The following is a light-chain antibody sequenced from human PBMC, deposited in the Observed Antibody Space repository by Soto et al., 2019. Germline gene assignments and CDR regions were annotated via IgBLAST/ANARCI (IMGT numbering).Light chain of an antibody. Sequence: EIVLTQSPATLSLSPGERATLSCRASQSVTKYLAWYQQKPGQAPRLLIYDASNRATGVPARFSGSGSGTDVTLTISSLGPEDFAVYYCQQRSSWYSFGQGTKLEVK. CDR2: DAS. V-gene: IGKV3-11*01. CDR1: QSVTKY. J-gene: IGKJ2*03. CDR3: QQRSSWYS.